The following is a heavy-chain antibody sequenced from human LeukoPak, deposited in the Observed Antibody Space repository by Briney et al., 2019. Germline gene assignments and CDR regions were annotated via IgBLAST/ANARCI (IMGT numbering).Heavy chain of an antibody. D-gene: IGHD5-18*01. CDR3: ARVRGYSYGWDAFDI. J-gene: IGHJ3*02. Sequence: SETLSLTCAVYGGSFSGYYWSWIRQPPGKGLEWIGEINHSGSTNYNPSLKSRVTISVDTSKNQFSLKLSSVTAADTAVYYCARVRGYSYGWDAFDIWGQGTMVTVSS. V-gene: IGHV4-34*01. CDR1: GGSFSGYY. CDR2: INHSGST.